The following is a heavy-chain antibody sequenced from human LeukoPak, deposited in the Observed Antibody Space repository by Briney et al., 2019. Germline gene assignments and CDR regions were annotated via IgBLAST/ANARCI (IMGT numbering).Heavy chain of an antibody. J-gene: IGHJ3*02. CDR2: MNPNSGNT. V-gene: IGHV1-8*01. Sequence: GASVKVSCKASGYTFTSYDINWVRQATGQGLEWMGWMNPNSGNTGYAQKFQGRVTMTRDTSISTAYMELSRLRSDDTAVYYCARVNLPRSSTRSDAFDIWGQGTMVTVSS. D-gene: IGHD2-2*01. CDR3: ARVNLPRSSTRSDAFDI. CDR1: GYTFTSYD.